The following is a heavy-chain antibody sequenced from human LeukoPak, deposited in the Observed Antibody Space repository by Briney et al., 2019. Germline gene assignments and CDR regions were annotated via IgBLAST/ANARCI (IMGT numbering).Heavy chain of an antibody. D-gene: IGHD3-3*01. J-gene: IGHJ4*02. CDR1: GSTFSSYA. CDR2: ISSSSTI. Sequence: PGGSLRLSCAASGSTFSSYAMNWVRQAPGKGLEWVSYISSSSTIYYADSVKGRFTISRDNAKNSLYLQMNSLRAEDTAVYYCAISRFFVSWGQGTLVTVSS. CDR3: AISRFFVS. V-gene: IGHV3-48*01.